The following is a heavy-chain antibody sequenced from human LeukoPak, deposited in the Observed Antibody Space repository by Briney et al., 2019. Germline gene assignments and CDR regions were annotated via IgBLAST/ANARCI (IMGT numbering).Heavy chain of an antibody. V-gene: IGHV1-69*04. CDR3: ARDDFWSGYYHDY. J-gene: IGHJ4*02. D-gene: IGHD3-3*01. CDR2: IIPILGIA. Sequence: ASVKVSCKASGYTFTSYDINWVRQATGQGLEWMGRIIPILGIANYAQKFQGRVTITADKSTSTAYMELSSLRSEDTAVYYCARDDFWSGYYHDYWGQGTLVTVSS. CDR1: GYTFTSYD.